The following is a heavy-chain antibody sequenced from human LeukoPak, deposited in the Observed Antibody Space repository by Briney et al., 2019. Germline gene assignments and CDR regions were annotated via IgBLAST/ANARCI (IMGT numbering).Heavy chain of an antibody. CDR3: ARSLRVRGVPDYMDV. D-gene: IGHD3-10*01. CDR2: IHKNAIT. V-gene: IGHV3-53*01. Sequence: GGSLRLSCAASGFTFSNYWMHWVRQAPGKGPQWVSVIHKNAITYYADTVKGRFTISRDNSKNMVYLQMNSLRAEDTAVYYCARSLRVRGVPDYMDVWGKGTTVTISS. CDR1: GFTFSNYW. J-gene: IGHJ6*03.